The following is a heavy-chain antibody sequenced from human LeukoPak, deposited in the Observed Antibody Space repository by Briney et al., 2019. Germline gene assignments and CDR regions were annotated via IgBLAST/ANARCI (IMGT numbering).Heavy chain of an antibody. CDR1: GSSINSHY. Sequence: SETLSLTCTVSGSSINSHYWSWIRQPPGKGLEWIGYIYYSGSTKYNPSLETRVTISVDTSKNQFSLKLSSVTAADTAIYYCARGGSYYGDYSWFDPWGQGTLVTVSS. V-gene: IGHV4-59*11. D-gene: IGHD4-17*01. CDR2: IYYSGST. CDR3: ARGGSYYGDYSWFDP. J-gene: IGHJ5*02.